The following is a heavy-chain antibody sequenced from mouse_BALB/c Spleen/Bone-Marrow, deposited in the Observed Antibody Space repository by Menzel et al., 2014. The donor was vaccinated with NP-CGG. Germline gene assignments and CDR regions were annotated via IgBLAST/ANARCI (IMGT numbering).Heavy chain of an antibody. CDR2: IYPYNGGT. D-gene: IGHD1-1*02. J-gene: IGHJ1*01. CDR1: TDYN. V-gene: IGHV1S29*02. Sequence: TDYNMHWVKQSHGKSLEWIGHIYPYNGGTGYNQKFKSKATLTVDNSSSTAYMELRSLTSEDSAVYYCARELSWYFDVWGAGTTVTGSS. CDR3: ARELSWYFDV.